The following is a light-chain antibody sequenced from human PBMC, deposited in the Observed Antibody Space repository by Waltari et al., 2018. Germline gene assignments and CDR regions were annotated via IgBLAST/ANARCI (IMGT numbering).Light chain of an antibody. Sequence: QSVLTQPPSASGTPGQRVTISCSGSPSNIGTNYVYWYQQFPGTAPKLLIYRNDQRPSGVPDRFSGSKSGTSASLAISGLRSEDEADYYCAAWDDSLSGRVFGGGTKLTVV. V-gene: IGLV1-47*01. J-gene: IGLJ3*02. CDR2: RND. CDR1: PSNIGTNY. CDR3: AAWDDSLSGRV.